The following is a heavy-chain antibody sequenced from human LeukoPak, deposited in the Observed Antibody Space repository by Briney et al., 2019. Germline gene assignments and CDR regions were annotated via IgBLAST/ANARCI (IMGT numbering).Heavy chain of an antibody. CDR1: GGSISSYY. Sequence: SETLSLTCAVSGGSISSYYWSWIRQPPGKGLEWIGYIFTSDYTNYNPSLESRVTISVDTSKNQFSLKLTSVTAADTAVYYCAGGADYSSGPIWGQGTMVTVSS. D-gene: IGHD6-19*01. CDR2: IFTSDYT. CDR3: AGGADYSSGPI. J-gene: IGHJ3*02. V-gene: IGHV4-59*01.